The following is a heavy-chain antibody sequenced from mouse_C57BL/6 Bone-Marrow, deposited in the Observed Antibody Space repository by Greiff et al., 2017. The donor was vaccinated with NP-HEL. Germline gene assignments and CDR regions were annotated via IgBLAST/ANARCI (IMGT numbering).Heavy chain of an antibody. J-gene: IGHJ2*01. D-gene: IGHD3-2*02. V-gene: IGHV1-59*01. CDR2: IDPSDSYT. CDR3: ARGGTAQVPYYFDY. CDR1: GYTFTSYW. Sequence: VQLQQPGAELVRPGTSVKLSCKASGYTFTSYWMHWVKQRPGQGLEWIGVIDPSDSYTNYNQKFKGKATLTVDTSSSTAYMQLSSLTSEDSAVYYCARGGTAQVPYYFDYWGQGTTLTVSS.